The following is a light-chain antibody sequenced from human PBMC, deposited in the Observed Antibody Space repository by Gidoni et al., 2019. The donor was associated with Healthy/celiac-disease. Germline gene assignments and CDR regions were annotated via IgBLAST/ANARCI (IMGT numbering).Light chain of an antibody. CDR1: QSVSSSY. Sequence: EIVLTQSPGTLSLSPGERATISCRASQSVSSSYLAWYQQKPGQAPRLLIYGASSRATDIPDRFSGSGSGTDFTLTISRLEPEDFAVYYCQQYGSSPLTFGGGTKVEIK. J-gene: IGKJ4*01. V-gene: IGKV3-20*01. CDR2: GAS. CDR3: QQYGSSPLT.